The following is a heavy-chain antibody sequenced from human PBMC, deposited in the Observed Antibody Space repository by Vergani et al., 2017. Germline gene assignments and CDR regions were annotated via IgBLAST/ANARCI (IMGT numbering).Heavy chain of an antibody. J-gene: IGHJ5*02. V-gene: IGHV4-31*03. CDR1: GDSISSGAYY. CDR3: GRVADFYGLGSRLLDL. CDR2: IYSTGST. D-gene: IGHD3-10*01. Sequence: QVQLQESGPGLVKPSQTLSLTCSVSGDSISSGAYYWNWIRQHPGKGLEWIGYIYSTGSTHHNPSLRRRINMSVDTSKNKFSLKLNSVTAADTAVYYCGRVADFYGLGSRLLDLWGQGILVTVSS.